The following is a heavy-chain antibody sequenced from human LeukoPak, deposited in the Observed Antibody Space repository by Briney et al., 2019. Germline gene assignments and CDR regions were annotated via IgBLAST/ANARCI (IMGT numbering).Heavy chain of an antibody. CDR3: VKGLIQEGGFNF. J-gene: IGHJ4*02. CDR2: ISSSGNT. V-gene: IGHV3-23*01. CDR1: GFTFSRSA. Sequence: GGSLRLSCAASGFTFSRSAMTWVRQTPGKGLDWVSSISSSGNTYYADSVKGRFTISRDNSKNMLYLQMNSLRAEDTAVYYCVKGLIQEGGFNFGAQGPRVTVSS. D-gene: IGHD3-16*01.